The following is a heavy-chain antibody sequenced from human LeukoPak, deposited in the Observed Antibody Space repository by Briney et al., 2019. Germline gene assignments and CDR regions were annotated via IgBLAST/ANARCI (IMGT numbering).Heavy chain of an antibody. V-gene: IGHV3-48*01. D-gene: IGHD6-19*01. CDR3: ARAVAGPLGY. CDR2: ISSSSSTI. CDR1: GFTFSSYS. J-gene: IGHJ4*02. Sequence: GGSLRLSCAASGFTFSSYSMNWVRQAPGKGLEWVSYISSSSSTIYYADSVKGRFTISRDNSKNTLYLQMNSLRAEDTAVYYCARAVAGPLGYWGQGTLVTVSS.